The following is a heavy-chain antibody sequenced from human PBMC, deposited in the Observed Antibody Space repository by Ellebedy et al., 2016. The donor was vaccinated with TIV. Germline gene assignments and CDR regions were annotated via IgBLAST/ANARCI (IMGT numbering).Heavy chain of an antibody. CDR3: AKSTILDRHRFGLDF. CDR1: GFTFSTYA. Sequence: GESLKISCAASGFTFSTYAMSWVRQAPGKGLEWVSGVNIGGDYTYYAGSVRGRFTISRDNSKNMLYLRMDGLRAEDTAVYHCAKSTILDRHRFGLDFWGQGTTVTVSS. V-gene: IGHV3-23*01. D-gene: IGHD2-2*01. CDR2: VNIGGDYT. J-gene: IGHJ6*02.